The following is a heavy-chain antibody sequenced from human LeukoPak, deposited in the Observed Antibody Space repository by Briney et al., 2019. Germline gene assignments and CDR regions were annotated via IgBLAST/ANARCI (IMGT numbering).Heavy chain of an antibody. D-gene: IGHD5-24*01. Sequence: GGSLRLSCAASGFTFSSYGMSWVRQAPGKGLEWVSAISGSGGSTYYADSVKGRFTISRDNSKNTLYLQMNSLKTEDTAVYYCTTSRDGYNPFDYWGQGTLVTVSS. CDR1: GFTFSSYG. V-gene: IGHV3-23*01. CDR3: TTSRDGYNPFDY. CDR2: ISGSGGST. J-gene: IGHJ4*02.